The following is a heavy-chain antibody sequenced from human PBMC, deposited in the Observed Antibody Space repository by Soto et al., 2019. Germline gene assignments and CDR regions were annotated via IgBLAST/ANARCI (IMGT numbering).Heavy chain of an antibody. Sequence: QVQLQQWGAGLLTPSETLSLTCAVSGGSFSGYFWSWIRQSPGKGLEWIGEITHSGSTNYNPALPTRVTISVDAFKNQFSLKVRSVTAANTAVYDCARGSSYSSWKLQRWGQGTGVTVSS. V-gene: IGHV4-34*01. CDR2: ITHSGST. CDR3: ARGSSYSSWKLQR. J-gene: IGHJ1*01. D-gene: IGHD6-13*01. CDR1: GGSFSGYF.